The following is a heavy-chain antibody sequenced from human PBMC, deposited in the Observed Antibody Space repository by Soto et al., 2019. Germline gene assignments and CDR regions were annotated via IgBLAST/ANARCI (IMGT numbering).Heavy chain of an antibody. D-gene: IGHD6-6*01. CDR2: IYDSASA. Sequence: QVQLQESGPGLVKASQTLSLICSVSGESISSGGYYWSWIRHHPGKGLEWIGYIYDSASAYYNPSLNSRVTISMDTSKNHFAMKLSSVTAADTAVYYCARASSSSSAADYWGQGTLITVSS. J-gene: IGHJ4*02. CDR1: GESISSGGYY. V-gene: IGHV4-31*03. CDR3: ARASSSSSAADY.